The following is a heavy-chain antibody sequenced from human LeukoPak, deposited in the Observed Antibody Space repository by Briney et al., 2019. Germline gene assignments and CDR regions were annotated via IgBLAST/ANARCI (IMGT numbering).Heavy chain of an antibody. J-gene: IGHJ6*02. CDR2: IIPIFGTA. V-gene: IGHV1-69*13. D-gene: IGHD4-17*01. CDR3: ARDLGWVGTNSHYGDYLVTGMDV. Sequence: ASVKVSCKASGGTFSSYAISWVRQAPGQGLEWMGGIIPIFGTANYAQKFQGRVTITADESTSTAYMELSSLRSEDTAVYYCARDLGWVGTNSHYGDYLVTGMDVWGQGTTVTVSS. CDR1: GGTFSSYA.